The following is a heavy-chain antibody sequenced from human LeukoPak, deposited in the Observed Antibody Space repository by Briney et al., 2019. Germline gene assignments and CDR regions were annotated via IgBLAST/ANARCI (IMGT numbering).Heavy chain of an antibody. CDR3: ARGHIVAHGIFDY. CDR2: INHSGST. D-gene: IGHD5-12*01. CDR1: GGSFSGYY. V-gene: IGHV4-34*01. Sequence: SETLSLTCAVYGGSFSGYYWSWIRQPPGKGLEWIGEINHSGSTNYNPSLKSRVTISVDTSKNQFSLKLSSVTAADTAVYYCARGHIVAHGIFDYWGQGTLVTVSS. J-gene: IGHJ4*02.